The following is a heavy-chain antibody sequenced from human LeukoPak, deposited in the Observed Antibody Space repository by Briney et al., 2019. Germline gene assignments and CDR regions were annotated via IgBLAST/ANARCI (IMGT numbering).Heavy chain of an antibody. CDR3: TRETSSRYFDH. CDR2: MNPNSGRT. J-gene: IGHJ4*02. CDR1: GYTFTSYA. V-gene: IGHV1-8*03. Sequence: ASVKVSCKASGYTFTSYAINWVRQATGQGLEWMGWMNPNSGRTGYAQNFQGRITITRNTSISTAYMELSSLRSEDTAVYYCTRETSSRYFDHWGQGTLVTVSS.